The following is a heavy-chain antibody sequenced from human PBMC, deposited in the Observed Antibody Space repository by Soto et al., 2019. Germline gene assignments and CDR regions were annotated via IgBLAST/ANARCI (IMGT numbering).Heavy chain of an antibody. D-gene: IGHD2-21*02. J-gene: IGHJ3*02. CDR2: ISNSSSYI. V-gene: IGHV3-21*01. CDR1: GFTFSSYS. CDR3: AARSAKLHIVVVTKNATFDI. Sequence: EVPLVESGGGLVKAGGSLRLSCAASGFTFSSYSMNWVRQAPGKGLAWVSSISNSSSYIYYADSVKGRFTISRPNAKNSLYVQMNTLRAAEKAVNYSAARSAKLHIVVVTKNATFDIWGRGTIVTGSS.